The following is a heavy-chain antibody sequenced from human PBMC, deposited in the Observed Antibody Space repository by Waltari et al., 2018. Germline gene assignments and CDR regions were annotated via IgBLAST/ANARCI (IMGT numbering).Heavy chain of an antibody. CDR2: INTDGSST. D-gene: IGHD3-10*01. J-gene: IGHJ4*02. CDR3: ARRDYGSGSYPLGY. V-gene: IGHV3-74*01. Sequence: EVQLVESGGGLVQPGGSLRLSCAASGFTFSSYWMHWVRQAPGQGLVWVSRINTDGSSTSYADSVKGRFTISRDNAKNTLYLQMNSLRAEDTAVYYCARRDYGSGSYPLGYWGQGTLVTVSS. CDR1: GFTFSSYW.